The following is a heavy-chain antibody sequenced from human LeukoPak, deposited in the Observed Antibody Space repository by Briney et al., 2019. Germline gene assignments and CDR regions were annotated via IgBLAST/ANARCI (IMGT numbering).Heavy chain of an antibody. D-gene: IGHD6-19*01. CDR3: VRGHEYSSGWYYFDY. V-gene: IGHV6-1*01. CDR1: GDSVSSNSAA. Sequence: SQTLSLTCAISGDSVSSNSAAWTWIRQSPSRGLEWLGRTYYGSKWYNDYATSVKSRVTIHPDTSKNQFSLQLNSVTPEDTAVYYCVRGHEYSSGWYYFDYWGQGTLVTVSS. CDR2: TYYGSKWYN. J-gene: IGHJ4*02.